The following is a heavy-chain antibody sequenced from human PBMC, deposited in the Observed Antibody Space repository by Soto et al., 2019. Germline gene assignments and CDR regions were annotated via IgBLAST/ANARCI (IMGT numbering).Heavy chain of an antibody. Sequence: EVQLLESGGGLVQPGGSLRLSCAASGFTFSSYAMSWVRQAPGKGLEWVSAISDSGGTTYYADSVKGRFTFSRDNSKNKLYLQMNSLSAEDTAVYYCAKTANGWFSAFDIWGQGTMVTVSS. CDR2: ISDSGGTT. CDR1: GFTFSSYA. V-gene: IGHV3-23*01. D-gene: IGHD6-19*01. J-gene: IGHJ3*02. CDR3: AKTANGWFSAFDI.